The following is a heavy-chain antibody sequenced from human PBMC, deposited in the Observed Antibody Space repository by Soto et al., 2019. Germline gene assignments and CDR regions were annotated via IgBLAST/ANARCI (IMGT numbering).Heavy chain of an antibody. CDR3: ARTYYYGSGSYYPYWYFDL. CDR1: GGSFSGYY. Sequence: QVQLQQWGAGLLKPSETLSLTCAVYGGSFSGYYWSWIRQPPGKGLEGIGEINHSGSTNYNPSLKSRVTISVDTSKNQFSLKLSSVTAADTAVYYCARTYYYGSGSYYPYWYFDLWGRGTLVTVSS. D-gene: IGHD3-10*01. V-gene: IGHV4-34*01. CDR2: INHSGST. J-gene: IGHJ2*01.